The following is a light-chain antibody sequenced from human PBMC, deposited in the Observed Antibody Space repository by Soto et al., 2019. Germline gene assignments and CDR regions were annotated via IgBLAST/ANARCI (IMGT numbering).Light chain of an antibody. CDR1: SSDIGSYDH. Sequence: QSALTQPPSVSGSPGQSVTISCIGTSSDIGSYDHVSWYQQSPGTAPKLIIYEVTNRPSGVAGRFSGSKSGNTASLTISGLQAEDEADYYCTSYTTRTALVFGGGTKVTVL. CDR3: TSYTTRTALV. CDR2: EVT. J-gene: IGLJ3*02. V-gene: IGLV2-18*02.